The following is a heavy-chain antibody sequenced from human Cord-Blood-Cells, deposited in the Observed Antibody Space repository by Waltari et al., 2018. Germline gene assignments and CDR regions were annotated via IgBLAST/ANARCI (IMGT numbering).Heavy chain of an antibody. CDR2: IWYDGSNK. D-gene: IGHD3-10*01. J-gene: IGHJ4*02. Sequence: QVQLVESGGGVVQPGRSLRLSCAASGFTFSSYGVHWVRQATGKGLGWVAVIWYDGSNKYYADSVKGRFTISRDNSKNTLYLQMNSLRAEDTAVYYCAREWFREYFDYWGQGTLVTVSS. CDR1: GFTFSSYG. CDR3: AREWFREYFDY. V-gene: IGHV3-33*01.